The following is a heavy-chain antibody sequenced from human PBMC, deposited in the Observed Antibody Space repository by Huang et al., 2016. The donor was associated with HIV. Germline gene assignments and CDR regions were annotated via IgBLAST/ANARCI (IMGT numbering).Heavy chain of an antibody. V-gene: IGHV3-23*01. CDR3: AKDADTSGYDVLGPFGS. CDR2: ITDCNNKR. Sequence: EVLLLESGGGLVQPGGSLRLSCVASGFTFSSYAMSWVRQAPGKGREWVSGITDCNNKRYYAHSVKGRFAVSRDDSTNTLYLQMNSLRAEDTAIYYCAKDADTSGYDVLGPFGSWGQGTLVTVSS. J-gene: IGHJ4*02. CDR1: GFTFSSYA. D-gene: IGHD3-3*01.